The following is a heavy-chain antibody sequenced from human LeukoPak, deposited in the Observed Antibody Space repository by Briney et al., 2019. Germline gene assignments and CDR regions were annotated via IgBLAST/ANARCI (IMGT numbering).Heavy chain of an antibody. Sequence: GGSLRLSCAASGFTFSSYAMSWVRQAPGKGLEWVSAISGSGGSTYYADSVKGRFTISRDNSKNTLYLQMNSLRAEDTAVYYCAKDSSRLWFGPGDYWGQGTLVTVSS. CDR3: AKDSSRLWFGPGDY. J-gene: IGHJ4*02. D-gene: IGHD3-10*01. CDR2: ISGSGGST. CDR1: GFTFSSYA. V-gene: IGHV3-23*01.